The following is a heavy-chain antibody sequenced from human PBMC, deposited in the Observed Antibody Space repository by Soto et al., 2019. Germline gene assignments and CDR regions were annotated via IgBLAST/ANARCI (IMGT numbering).Heavy chain of an antibody. CDR2: IFPGDSDT. CDR1: WYDKSRHF. CDR3: ARGGIIGTPPHY. J-gene: IGHJ4*02. V-gene: IGHV5-51*01. Sequence: NSYCTRSWYDKSRHFGGWRSQMPGKGLEWMGIIFPGDSDTRYRPSFQGQVTISVDMSINTAYLQWSSLKASDTAMYFCARGGIIGTPPHYSGQGTQVT. D-gene: IGHD1-7*01.